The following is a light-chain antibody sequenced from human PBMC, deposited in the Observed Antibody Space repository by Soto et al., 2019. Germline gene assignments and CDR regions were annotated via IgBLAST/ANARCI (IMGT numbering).Light chain of an antibody. Sequence: ELVLTQSPATLSVSPGERATLSCRASQGVGSTLAWYQQEPGQAPRLLIYDASTRATGIPARFSGDGSGTEFTLTISSLQSDDFAVYYCQYFGRRFGQGTKVEIQ. CDR1: QGVGST. J-gene: IGKJ1*01. V-gene: IGKV3-15*01. CDR2: DAS. CDR3: QYFGRR.